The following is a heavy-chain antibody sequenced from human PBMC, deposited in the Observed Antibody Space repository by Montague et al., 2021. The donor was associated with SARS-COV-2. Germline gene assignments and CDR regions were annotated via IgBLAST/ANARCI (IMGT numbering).Heavy chain of an antibody. CDR1: GGSFSTYS. Sequence: SETLSLTCAVHGGSFSTYSWNWIRQTQGKGLEWIGEIHHGGSTNYNPSLKSRVTISADTSKNQFSLKLTSVAAADTAVYYCARLGDGVVPSPILGVGPYYSYYYMDVWGKGTTVTVSS. J-gene: IGHJ6*03. CDR2: IHHGGST. CDR3: ARLGDGVVPSPILGVGPYYSYYYMDV. D-gene: IGHD3-10*01. V-gene: IGHV4-34*01.